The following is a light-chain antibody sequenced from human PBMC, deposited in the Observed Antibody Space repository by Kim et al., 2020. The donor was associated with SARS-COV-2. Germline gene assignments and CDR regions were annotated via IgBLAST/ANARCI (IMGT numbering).Light chain of an antibody. V-gene: IGLV3-19*01. CDR3: NSRDTSDNHLVV. CDR2: GKD. CDR1: SLRSYY. J-gene: IGLJ2*01. Sequence: LGQTIRITSQGDSLRSYYASWYQQKQGQAPVLVIYGKDNRPSGIPDRFSGSSSGNTASLTITGTQAEDEADYYCNSRDTSDNHLVVFGGGTQLTVL.